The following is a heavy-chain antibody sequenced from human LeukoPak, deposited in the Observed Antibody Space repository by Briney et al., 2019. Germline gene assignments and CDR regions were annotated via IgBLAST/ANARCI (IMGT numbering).Heavy chain of an antibody. V-gene: IGHV3-11*03. J-gene: IGHJ4*02. Sequence: GGSLRLSCAASGFTFSDYYMSWIRQAPGKGLEWVSYISPSSSYTDYADSVKGRFTISRDNAKNSLYLQMNSLRAEDTAVYSCAKFSPMTASHYFDFWGQGTLVT. D-gene: IGHD2-21*02. CDR3: AKFSPMTASHYFDF. CDR1: GFTFSDYY. CDR2: ISPSSSYT.